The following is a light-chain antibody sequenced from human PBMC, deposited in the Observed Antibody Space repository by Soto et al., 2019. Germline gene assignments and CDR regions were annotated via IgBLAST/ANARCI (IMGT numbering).Light chain of an antibody. CDR3: QQYGSSKT. J-gene: IGKJ1*01. V-gene: IGKV3-20*01. CDR2: DAS. CDR1: QSFRGL. Sequence: EVVLTQSPVTLSLSPGERATLSCRASQSFRGLLAWYQQKPGQAPRLLIYDASSRATGIPDRFSGSGSGTDFTLTISRLEPEDFAVYYCQQYGSSKTFGQGTKVDI.